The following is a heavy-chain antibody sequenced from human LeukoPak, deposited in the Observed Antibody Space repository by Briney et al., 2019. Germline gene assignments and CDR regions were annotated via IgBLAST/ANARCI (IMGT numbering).Heavy chain of an antibody. CDR1: GFTFSSYG. D-gene: IGHD3-10*01. CDR3: AKDPRPYGWFDP. Sequence: GGSLRLSCAASGFTFSSYGMHWVRQAPGKGLEWVAFIRYDGSNKYYADSVKGRFIISRDNSKNTLYLQMNSLRAEDTAVYYCAKDPRPYGWFDPWGQGTLVTVSS. V-gene: IGHV3-30*02. J-gene: IGHJ5*02. CDR2: IRYDGSNK.